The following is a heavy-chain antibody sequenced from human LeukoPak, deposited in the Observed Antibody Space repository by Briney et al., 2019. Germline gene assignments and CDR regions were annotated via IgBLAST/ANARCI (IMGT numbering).Heavy chain of an antibody. CDR2: ISAGGGAT. CDR3: AGGYNTGWYYFDY. Sequence: GGSLRLSCAGSGFTFSSYAMTRVRQAPGTGLEWVSAISAGGGATYYVDSVKGRFTISRDNSKNTLYLQMSCLRAEHTALYYYAGGYNTGWYYFDYWGQGTLVTVSS. V-gene: IGHV3-23*01. CDR1: GFTFSSYA. D-gene: IGHD6-19*01. J-gene: IGHJ4*02.